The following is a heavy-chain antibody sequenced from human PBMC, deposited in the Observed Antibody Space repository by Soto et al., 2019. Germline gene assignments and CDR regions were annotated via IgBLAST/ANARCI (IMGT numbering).Heavy chain of an antibody. Sequence: EVQLVESGGGLVQPGGSLRLSCAVSGFTFSSYYMSLVRQAPGKGLEWVANIKEDGSEKYYVDSVEGRFTISRDNAKNSLYLQMNSLRAEDTAVYYCARDGRGSNYDYWGQGPLVTVSS. V-gene: IGHV3-7*01. CDR2: IKEDGSEK. D-gene: IGHD1-26*01. CDR1: GFTFSSYY. J-gene: IGHJ4*02. CDR3: ARDGRGSNYDY.